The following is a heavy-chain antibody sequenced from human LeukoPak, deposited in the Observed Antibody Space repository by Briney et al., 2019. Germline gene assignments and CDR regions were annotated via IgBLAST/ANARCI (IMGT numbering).Heavy chain of an antibody. V-gene: IGHV3-30*02. CDR1: GFTFSTYN. D-gene: IGHD3-10*02. Sequence: GGSLRLSCAASGFTFSTYNMHWVRQAPGKGLEWVAFILYDGRSTYYADSVRGRFTISRDNSKNTLDLQMNSLRAEDTAVYYCAELGITMIGGVWGKGTTVTISS. J-gene: IGHJ6*04. CDR2: ILYDGRST. CDR3: AELGITMIGGV.